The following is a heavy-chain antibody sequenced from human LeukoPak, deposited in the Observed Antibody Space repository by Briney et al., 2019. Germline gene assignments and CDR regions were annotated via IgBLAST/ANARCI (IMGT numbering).Heavy chain of an antibody. CDR1: GFTFSSYS. J-gene: IGHJ3*02. CDR3: ARVVVAATRWTHDAFDI. D-gene: IGHD2-15*01. CDR2: ISSSSSYI. V-gene: IGHV3-21*01. Sequence: PGRSLRLSCAASGFTFSSYSMNWVRQAPGKGLEWVSSISSSSSYIYYADSVKGRFTISRDNAKNSLYLQMNSLRAEDTAVYYCARVVVAATRWTHDAFDIWGQGTMVTVSS.